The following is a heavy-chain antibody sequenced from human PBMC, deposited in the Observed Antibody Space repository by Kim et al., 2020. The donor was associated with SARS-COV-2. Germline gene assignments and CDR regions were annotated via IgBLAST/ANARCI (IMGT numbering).Heavy chain of an antibody. CDR3: AGDYSNYAYYYYGMDV. J-gene: IGHJ6*02. V-gene: IGHV3-21*01. D-gene: IGHD4-4*01. Sequence: SVKGRFTISRDNAKNSLYLQMNSLRAEDTAVYYCAGDYSNYAYYYYGMDVWGQGTTVTVSS.